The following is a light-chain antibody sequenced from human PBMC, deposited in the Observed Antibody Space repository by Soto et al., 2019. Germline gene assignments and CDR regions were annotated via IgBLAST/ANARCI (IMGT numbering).Light chain of an antibody. J-gene: IGKJ5*01. CDR1: QSVSSDF. V-gene: IGKV3-20*01. Sequence: EIVLTQSPGTLSLSPGERAPLSCMASQSVSSDFLAWYQRKPGQAPRLLIYGASTRATGIPDRFSGSGSGTDFTLTISRLEPEDFAVYDCQQYGDSPITFGQGTRLEIK. CDR3: QQYGDSPIT. CDR2: GAS.